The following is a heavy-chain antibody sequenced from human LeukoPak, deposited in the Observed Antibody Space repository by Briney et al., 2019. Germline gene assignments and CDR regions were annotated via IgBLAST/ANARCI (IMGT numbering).Heavy chain of an antibody. Sequence: SQTLSLTCAISGDSVSSNSAAWNCIRQSPSRGLEWLGRTYYRSKWYNDYAVSVKSRITVNPDTSRNQFSLHLNSVTPEDTAVYYCARSAGGTVDYWGQGTLVTVSS. CDR2: TYYRSKWYN. V-gene: IGHV6-1*01. CDR1: GDSVSSNSAA. CDR3: ARSAGGTVDY. J-gene: IGHJ4*02. D-gene: IGHD6-13*01.